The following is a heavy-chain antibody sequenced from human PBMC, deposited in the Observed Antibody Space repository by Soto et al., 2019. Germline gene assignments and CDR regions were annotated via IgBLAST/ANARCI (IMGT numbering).Heavy chain of an antibody. D-gene: IGHD5-12*01. CDR1: GFTFSEYY. Sequence: GGSLRLSCAASGFTFSEYYMSWIRQAPGKGLEWVSYISSSGTTIYSADSVKGRFTISRDNAKNSLYLQMNSLRAEDTAVYYCARADSGYAHGYYYYGMDVWGQGTTVTVSS. V-gene: IGHV3-11*04. CDR2: ISSSGTTI. J-gene: IGHJ6*02. CDR3: ARADSGYAHGYYYYGMDV.